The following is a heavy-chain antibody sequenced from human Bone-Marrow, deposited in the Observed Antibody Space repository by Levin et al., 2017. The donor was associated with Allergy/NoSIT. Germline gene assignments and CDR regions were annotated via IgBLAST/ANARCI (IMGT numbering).Heavy chain of an antibody. V-gene: IGHV3-9*01. D-gene: IGHD4-23*01. CDR1: GFTFEDYS. Sequence: GGSLRLSCVGSGFTFEDYSMYWVRQAPGEGLEWISGISWNSLSIDYADSVKGRFSISRDNAKNSLFLEMNNLRPEDTALYFCVKEGTLVVTRGSFDVWGQGTMVTVSS. CDR3: VKEGTLVVTRGSFDV. J-gene: IGHJ3*01. CDR2: ISWNSLSI.